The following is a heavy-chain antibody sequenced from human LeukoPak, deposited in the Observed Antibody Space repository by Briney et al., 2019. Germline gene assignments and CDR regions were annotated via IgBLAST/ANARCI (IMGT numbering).Heavy chain of an antibody. V-gene: IGHV3-23*01. J-gene: IGHJ4*02. D-gene: IGHD3-10*01. CDR1: GFTFSNYA. Sequence: GRSLRLSCAASGFTFSNYAMSWVRQAPGKGLEWVSTISGSDGSTYYADSVKGRFTISRDNSKNTLYLQMNSLRPEDTAVYYCAKDAYYGSGYRAYWGQGTLVTVSS. CDR2: ISGSDGST. CDR3: AKDAYYGSGYRAY.